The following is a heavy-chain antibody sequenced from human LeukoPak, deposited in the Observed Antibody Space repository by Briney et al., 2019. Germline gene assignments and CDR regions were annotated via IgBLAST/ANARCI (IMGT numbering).Heavy chain of an antibody. CDR1: GYSISSGYY. V-gene: IGHV4-38-2*02. J-gene: IGHJ5*02. CDR2: IYHSGST. CDR3: ARNFEYSSSSGLDP. D-gene: IGHD6-6*01. Sequence: SETLSLTCTVSGYSISSGYYWGWIRQPPGKGLEWIGSIYHSGSTYYNPSLKSRVTISVDTSKNQFSLKLSSVTAADTAVYYCARNFEYSSSSGLDPWGQGTLVTVSS.